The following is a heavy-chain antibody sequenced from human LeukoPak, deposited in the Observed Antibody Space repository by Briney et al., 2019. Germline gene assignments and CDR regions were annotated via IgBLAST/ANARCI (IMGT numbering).Heavy chain of an antibody. D-gene: IGHD4-17*01. V-gene: IGHV3-66*01. CDR1: EFTFSSYA. J-gene: IGHJ4*02. CDR2: IYSGGST. CDR3: ARFDYADYLAFDY. Sequence: PGGSLRLSCAASEFTFSSYAMSWVRQAPRKGLEWVSGIYSGGSTYYADSVKGRFTISRDNSKNSLYLQMNSLRAEDTAVYYCARFDYADYLAFDYWGQGTLVTVSS.